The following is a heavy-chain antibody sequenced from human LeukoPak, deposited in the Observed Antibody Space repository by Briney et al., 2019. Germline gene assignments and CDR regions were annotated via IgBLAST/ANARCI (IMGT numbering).Heavy chain of an antibody. CDR1: GYTFRNYY. J-gene: IGHJ6*04. D-gene: IGHD3-10*01. Sequence: GSVKVSCKTSGYTFRNYYIHWVRLAPGQGLEWMGVIGPVLGATTYAQKFQGRLTLTRDLSTATVYMYLSGLRSEDTAVFYCAREGDWHGTSGRYRRQFQQKMDVWGKGTMVTVSS. V-gene: IGHV1-46*01. CDR2: IGPVLGAT. CDR3: AREGDWHGTSGRYRRQFQQKMDV.